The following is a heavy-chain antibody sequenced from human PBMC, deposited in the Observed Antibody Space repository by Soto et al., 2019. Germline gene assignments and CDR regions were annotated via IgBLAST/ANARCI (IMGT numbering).Heavy chain of an antibody. Sequence: EVQMVESGGGLVQPGGSLRLSCAASGFTFSSYSMNWVRQAPGKGLEWVSYISSSSSTIYYADSVKGRFTISRDNAKSSLYLQLNGLRAEDTAVYYCARRPERIAEIGWFDPWGQGTLVTVSS. CDR2: ISSSSSTI. CDR1: GFTFSSYS. D-gene: IGHD6-13*01. J-gene: IGHJ5*02. V-gene: IGHV3-48*01. CDR3: ARRPERIAEIGWFDP.